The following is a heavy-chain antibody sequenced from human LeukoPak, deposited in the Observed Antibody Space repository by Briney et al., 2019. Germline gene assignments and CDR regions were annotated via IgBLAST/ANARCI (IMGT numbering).Heavy chain of an antibody. Sequence: GSLRLSCAASGFTFSRYWMSWVRQAPGKGLEWVANIKEDGTVKYYVESVKGRFTISRDNAKNSLYLQMNSLRAEDTAVYYCATSITMFDYWGQGTLVTVSS. CDR3: ATSITMFDY. J-gene: IGHJ4*02. CDR2: IKEDGTVK. CDR1: GFTFSRYW. V-gene: IGHV3-7*02. D-gene: IGHD3-10*01.